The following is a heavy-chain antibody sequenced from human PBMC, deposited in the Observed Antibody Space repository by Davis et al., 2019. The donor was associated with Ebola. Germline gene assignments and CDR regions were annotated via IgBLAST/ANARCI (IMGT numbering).Heavy chain of an antibody. J-gene: IGHJ5*02. CDR2: ISGGSGRR. CDR3: ARDRWNDH. CDR1: GFTFSSYA. V-gene: IGHV3-23*01. D-gene: IGHD1-1*01. Sequence: GESLKISCTASGFTFSSYAMSWVRQAPGRGLEWVSGISGGSGRRDYADSVKGRFTISRDNAKNSVYLQMNSLRDEDTAVYYCARDRWNDHWGQGTLVTVSS.